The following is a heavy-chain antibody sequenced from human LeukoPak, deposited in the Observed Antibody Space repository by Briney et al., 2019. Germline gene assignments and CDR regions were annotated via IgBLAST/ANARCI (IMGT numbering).Heavy chain of an antibody. V-gene: IGHV1-24*01. J-gene: IGHJ4*02. CDR1: GYTFTGYY. D-gene: IGHD6-13*01. Sequence: ASVKVSCMASGYTFTGYYMHWVRQAPGQGLEWMGGFDPEDGETIYAQKFQGRVTMTEDTSTDTAYMELSSLRSEDTAVYYCATATRGSSRKLDYWGQGTLVTVSS. CDR2: FDPEDGET. CDR3: ATATRGSSRKLDY.